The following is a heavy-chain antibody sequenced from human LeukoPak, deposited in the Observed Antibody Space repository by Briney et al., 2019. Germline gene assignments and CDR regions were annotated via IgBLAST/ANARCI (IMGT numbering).Heavy chain of an antibody. CDR2: IYHSGTT. D-gene: IGHD6-19*01. V-gene: IGHV4-38-2*02. CDR1: GYSISSGYY. J-gene: IGHJ4*02. CDR3: ARHREQWLVPFDY. Sequence: PSETLSLTCTVSGYSISSGYYWDWIRQPPGKGLEWIGSIYHSGTTYYNPSLKSRVTISVDTSKNQFSLKLSSVTAADTAVYYCARHREQWLVPFDYWGQGTLVTVSS.